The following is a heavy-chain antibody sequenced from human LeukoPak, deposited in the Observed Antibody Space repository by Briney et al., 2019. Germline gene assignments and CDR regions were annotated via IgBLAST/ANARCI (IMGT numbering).Heavy chain of an antibody. J-gene: IGHJ4*02. CDR3: ARSLSVAGIDY. CDR2: VFDGGTT. CDR1: GYTISTGCM. V-gene: IGHV4-38-2*01. Sequence: AETLTLSCAASGYTISTGCMRACLRHPPEKLLEWPGIVFDGGTTNYTSSLKGRVTISGDTSKNPFSLNLSCVTAADTAVYYCARSLSVAGIDYWGQGTRVTFSS. D-gene: IGHD1-14*01.